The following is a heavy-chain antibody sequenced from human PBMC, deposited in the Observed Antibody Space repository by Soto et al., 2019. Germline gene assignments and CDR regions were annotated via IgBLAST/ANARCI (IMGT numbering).Heavy chain of an antibody. Sequence: SLRLSCAASGFTFSSYAMHWVRQAPGKGLEWVAVISYDGSNKYYADSVKGRFTISRDNSKNTLYLQMNSLRAEDTAVYYCARFVDAFDIWGRGTMVTVSS. CDR2: ISYDGSNK. CDR1: GFTFSSYA. CDR3: ARFVDAFDI. J-gene: IGHJ3*02. V-gene: IGHV3-30-3*01.